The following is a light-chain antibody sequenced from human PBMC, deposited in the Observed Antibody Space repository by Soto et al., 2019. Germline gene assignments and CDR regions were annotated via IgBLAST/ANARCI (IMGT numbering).Light chain of an antibody. CDR2: EVG. J-gene: IGLJ3*02. Sequence: QSALTQPASVSGSPGQSITISCTGTSSDVGGYNYVSWYQQHPGKAPKLMIYEVGNRPSGVSNRFSGSKSGNTASLTISGLQAEDEADYYCGSYTSSSTPWVFGGGTKLTVL. V-gene: IGLV2-14*01. CDR3: GSYTSSSTPWV. CDR1: SSDVGGYNY.